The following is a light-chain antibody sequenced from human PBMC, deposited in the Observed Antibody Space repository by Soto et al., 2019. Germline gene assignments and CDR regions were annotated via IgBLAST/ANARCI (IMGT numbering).Light chain of an antibody. CDR2: DAS. CDR3: QQYNSYSLYT. J-gene: IGKJ2*01. Sequence: DIQMTQSPSTLSASVGDRVTITCRASQSISSWLAWYQQKPGQAPKLLIYDASSLDSGVPSRFSGSGSGTEFTLTISSLQPDDFATYCCQQYNSYSLYTFGQGTKLEIK. V-gene: IGKV1-5*01. CDR1: QSISSW.